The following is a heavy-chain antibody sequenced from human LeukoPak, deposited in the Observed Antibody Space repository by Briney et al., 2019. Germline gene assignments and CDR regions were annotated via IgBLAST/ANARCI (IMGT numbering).Heavy chain of an antibody. CDR1: GFTFTSSA. Sequence: SVKASCKASGFTFTSSAVQWVRQARGQRLEWIGWIVVGSGNTNYAQKFQERVTITRDMSTSTAYMELSSLRSEDTAVYYCAAFRFPSYGVEYPWGQGTLVTVSS. CDR2: IVVGSGNT. CDR3: AAFRFPSYGVEYP. V-gene: IGHV1-58*01. D-gene: IGHD1-26*01. J-gene: IGHJ5*02.